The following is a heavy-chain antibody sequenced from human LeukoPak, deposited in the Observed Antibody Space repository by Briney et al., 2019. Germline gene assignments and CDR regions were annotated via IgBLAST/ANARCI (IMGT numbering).Heavy chain of an antibody. CDR1: GGTFSSYA. CDR2: IIPIFGTA. V-gene: IGHV1-69*06. Sequence: ASVKVSCKASGGTFSSYATSWVRQAPGQGLEWMGGIIPIFGTANYAQKFQGRVTITADKSTSTAYMELSSLRSEDTAVYYCARGPQWPTKKYYFDYWGQGTLVTVSS. J-gene: IGHJ4*02. CDR3: ARGPQWPTKKYYFDY. D-gene: IGHD6-19*01.